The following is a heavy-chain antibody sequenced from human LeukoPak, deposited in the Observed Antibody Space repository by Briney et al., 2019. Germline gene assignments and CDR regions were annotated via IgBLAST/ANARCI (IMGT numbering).Heavy chain of an antibody. D-gene: IGHD6-13*01. CDR3: AREQQLALVAFDI. V-gene: IGHV1-18*01. CDR1: GYTFTSYG. CDR2: ISAYNGNT. Sequence: ASVKVSCKASGYTFTSYGIGRVRQAPGQGLEWVGWISAYNGNTNYAQKLQGRVTMTTDTSTSTAYMELRSLRSDDTAVYYCAREQQLALVAFDIWGQGTMVTVSS. J-gene: IGHJ3*02.